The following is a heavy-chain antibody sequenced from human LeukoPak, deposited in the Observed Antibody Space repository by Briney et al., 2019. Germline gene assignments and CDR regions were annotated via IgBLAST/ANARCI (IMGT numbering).Heavy chain of an antibody. CDR3: ARAGYCSGGSCYPSFDYYYYMDV. V-gene: IGHV4-30-4*08. D-gene: IGHD2-15*01. CDR1: GGSISSGDYY. Sequence: SQTLSLTCTVSGGSISSGDYYWSWIRQPPGKGLEWLGYIYYSGSTYYNPSLKSRVTISVDTSKNQFSLKLSSVTAADTAVYYCARAGYCSGGSCYPSFDYYYYMDVWGKGTTVTVSS. J-gene: IGHJ6*03. CDR2: IYYSGST.